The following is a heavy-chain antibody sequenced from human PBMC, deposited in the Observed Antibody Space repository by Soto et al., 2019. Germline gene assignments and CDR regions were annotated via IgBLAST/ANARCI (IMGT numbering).Heavy chain of an antibody. CDR2: IWYDGSNK. Sequence: PGGSLRLSCAASGFTFSSYDMHWVRQAPGKGLEWVAVIWYDGSNKYYADSVKGRFTISRDNSKNMLYLQMNSLRAEDTAVYYCASRSATVLSLTYWGPGTQVTVPQ. J-gene: IGHJ4*02. V-gene: IGHV3-33*01. CDR3: ASRSATVLSLTY. D-gene: IGHD2-8*01. CDR1: GFTFSSYD.